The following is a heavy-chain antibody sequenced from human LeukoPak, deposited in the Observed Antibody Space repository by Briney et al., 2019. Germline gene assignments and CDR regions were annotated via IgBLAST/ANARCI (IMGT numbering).Heavy chain of an antibody. Sequence: GGSLRLSCAASGFTFSSYEMNWVRQAPGKGLEWVSYISSSGSTIYYADSVKGRFTISRDNAKNSLYLEMNSLRTEDMALYYCARSGYDWDNWFDPWGQGTLVIVSS. D-gene: IGHD5-12*01. V-gene: IGHV3-48*03. CDR3: ARSGYDWDNWFDP. J-gene: IGHJ5*02. CDR1: GFTFSSYE. CDR2: ISSSGSTI.